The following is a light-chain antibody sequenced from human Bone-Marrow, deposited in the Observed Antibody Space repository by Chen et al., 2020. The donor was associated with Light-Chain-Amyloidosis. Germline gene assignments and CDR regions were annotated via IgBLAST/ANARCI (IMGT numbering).Light chain of an antibody. CDR1: SGSVSTDYY. J-gene: IGLJ3*02. CDR3: GLYLGSGVWV. V-gene: IGLV8-61*01. CDR2: TTD. Sequence: QTVVTQEPSFSVSPGGTVTLTCGLSSGSVSTDYYPSWYQQTPGQAPRTLIYTTDTRSSGVPDRLSGSILGNKAALTISGAQADDESDYYCGLYLGSGVWVFGGGTKLTVL.